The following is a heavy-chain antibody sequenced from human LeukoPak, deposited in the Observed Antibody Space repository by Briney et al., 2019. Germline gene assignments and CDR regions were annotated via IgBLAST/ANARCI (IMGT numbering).Heavy chain of an antibody. CDR1: GGSISSSPYY. CDR2: IYYRGST. V-gene: IGHV4-39*01. J-gene: IGHJ5*02. D-gene: IGHD2-2*01. Sequence: PSETLSLTCTVSGGSISSSPYYWGWMRKPPGKGLEWIGNIYYRGSTYSNPSLNSRVTISLDTSKNQFSLRLRSVTAADAALYYCARHYLSDGILSTFDPWGQGTLVTVSS. CDR3: ARHYLSDGILSTFDP.